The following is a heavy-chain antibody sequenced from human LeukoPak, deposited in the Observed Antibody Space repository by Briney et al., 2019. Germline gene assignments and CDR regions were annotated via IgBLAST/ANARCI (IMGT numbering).Heavy chain of an antibody. J-gene: IGHJ4*02. V-gene: IGHV1-8*01. D-gene: IGHD5-18*01. CDR3: ARDQGLRYSYGFVFDY. CDR1: GYTFTSYD. Sequence: ASVKVSCKASGYTFTSYDINWVRQATGQGLEWMGWMNPNSGNTGYAQKFQGRVTMTRNTSISTAYMELSSLRSEDTAVYYCARDQGLRYSYGFVFDYWGQGTLVTVSS. CDR2: MNPNSGNT.